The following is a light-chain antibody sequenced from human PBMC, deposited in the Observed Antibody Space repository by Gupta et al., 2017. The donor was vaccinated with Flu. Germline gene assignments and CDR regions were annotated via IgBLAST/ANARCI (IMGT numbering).Light chain of an antibody. CDR1: SGSIARNH. CDR3: QSDESSNKWV. Sequence: NFMLTQPHSVSEFPGKTVTISCTRSSGSIARNHVQWYQQRPGSAPTTLIYEDNNRHSGVPDRFSGSIDSSSNSASLTISGRKSEDEADYYCQSDESSNKWVFGGGTKLTVL. J-gene: IGLJ3*02. V-gene: IGLV6-57*03. CDR2: EDN.